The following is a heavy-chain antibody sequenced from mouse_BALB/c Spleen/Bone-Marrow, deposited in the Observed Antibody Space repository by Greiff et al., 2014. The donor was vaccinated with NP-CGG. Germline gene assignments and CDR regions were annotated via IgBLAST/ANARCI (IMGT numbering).Heavy chain of an antibody. Sequence: EVKVVESGAELVKPGASVKLSCTASGFNIKDTYMHWVKQRPEQGLEWIGRIDPANGNTKYDPKFQGKATITADTSSNTAYLQRSSLTSEDTAVYYSARLGNYGPSYAMDYWGQGTSVAVSS. J-gene: IGHJ4*01. CDR1: GFNIKDTY. CDR3: ARLGNYGPSYAMDY. CDR2: IDPANGNT. D-gene: IGHD2-1*01. V-gene: IGHV14-3*02.